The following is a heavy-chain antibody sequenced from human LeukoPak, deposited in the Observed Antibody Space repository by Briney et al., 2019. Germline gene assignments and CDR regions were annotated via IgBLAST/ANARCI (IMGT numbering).Heavy chain of an antibody. V-gene: IGHV4-59*01. CDR1: GGSISSYY. Sequence: PSETLSLTCTVPGGSISSYYWSWIRQPPGKGLEWIGNIYYSGSTNYNPSLKSRVTISVDTSKNQFSLKLSSVTAADTAVYYCARVAAAGIFYQVKGSYFDYWGQGTLVTVSS. J-gene: IGHJ4*02. CDR2: IYYSGST. CDR3: ARVAAAGIFYQVKGSYFDY. D-gene: IGHD6-13*01.